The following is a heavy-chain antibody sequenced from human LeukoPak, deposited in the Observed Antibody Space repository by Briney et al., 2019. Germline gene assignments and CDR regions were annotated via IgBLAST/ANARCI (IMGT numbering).Heavy chain of an antibody. D-gene: IGHD3-10*01. CDR2: IYTSGST. J-gene: IGHJ6*03. Sequence: SETLSLTCTVSGVSISSYYWSWIRQPAGKGLEWIGRIYTSGSTNYNPSFKSRLTMSVDTSKNQFSLKLSSVTAADTAVYYCARAVGSGSFQTYYYYMDVWGKGTTVTISS. CDR1: GVSISSYY. CDR3: ARAVGSGSFQTYYYYMDV. V-gene: IGHV4-4*07.